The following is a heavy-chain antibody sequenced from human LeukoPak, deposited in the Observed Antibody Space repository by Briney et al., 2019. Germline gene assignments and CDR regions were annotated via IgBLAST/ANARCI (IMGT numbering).Heavy chain of an antibody. CDR1: GYSISSGYY. CDR3: ARHHSSGWNNWFDP. J-gene: IGHJ5*02. V-gene: IGHV4-38-2*01. D-gene: IGHD6-19*01. CDR2: IYHSGST. Sequence: SETLSLTCAVSGYSISSGYYWGWIRQPPGKGLEWIGRIYHSGSTYYNPSLKSRVTISVDTSKNQFSLKLSSVTAADTAVYYCARHHSSGWNNWFDPWGQGTLVTVSS.